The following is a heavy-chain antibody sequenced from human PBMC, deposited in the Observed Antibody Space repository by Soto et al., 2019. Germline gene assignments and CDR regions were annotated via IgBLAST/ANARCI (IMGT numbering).Heavy chain of an antibody. CDR3: AKDCGGDCYSSLYY. V-gene: IGHV3-30*18. D-gene: IGHD2-21*01. CDR2: ISYDGSNK. J-gene: IGHJ4*02. Sequence: QVQLVESGGGVVQPGRSLRLSCAASGFTFSSYGMHWVRQSPGKGLEWVAVISYDGSNKYYADSVKGRFTISRDNSKNTLYLQMNSLRAEDTAVYYCAKDCGGDCYSSLYYWGQGTLVTVSS. CDR1: GFTFSSYG.